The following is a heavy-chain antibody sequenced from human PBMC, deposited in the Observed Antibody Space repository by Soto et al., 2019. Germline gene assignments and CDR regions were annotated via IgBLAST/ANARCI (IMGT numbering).Heavy chain of an antibody. CDR3: ARDLSSGGTNACDV. CDR2: IWYDGSNK. J-gene: IGHJ3*01. V-gene: IGHV3-33*01. CDR1: RFTFSSYG. Sequence: QVQLVESGGGVVQPGRSLRLSCAASRFTFSSYGMHWVRQAPGKGLEWVAVIWYDGSNKYSADSVKGRFTISRDNPKNTLYLQMNSLRVEDTAVYYCARDLSSGGTNACDVWGQGTVVTVSS. D-gene: IGHD2-15*01.